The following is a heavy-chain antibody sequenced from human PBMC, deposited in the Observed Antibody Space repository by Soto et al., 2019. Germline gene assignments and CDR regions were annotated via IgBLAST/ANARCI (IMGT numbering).Heavy chain of an antibody. CDR3: AKDPLEEQWLVPLDAFDI. V-gene: IGHV3-23*01. D-gene: IGHD6-19*01. Sequence: GGSLRLSCAASGFTFSSYAMSWVRQAPGKGLEWVSAISGSGGSTYYADSVKGRFTISRDNSKNTLYLQMNSLRAEDTAVYYCAKDPLEEQWLVPLDAFDIWGQGTMVTVSS. J-gene: IGHJ3*02. CDR1: GFTFSSYA. CDR2: ISGSGGST.